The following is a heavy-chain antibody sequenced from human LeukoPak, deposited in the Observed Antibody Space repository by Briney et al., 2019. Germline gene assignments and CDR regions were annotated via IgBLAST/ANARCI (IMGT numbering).Heavy chain of an antibody. Sequence: ASVNVSCKASGYTFTGYYMHWVRQAPGQGLEWMGWINPNSGGTNYAQKFQGRVTMTRDTSISTAYMELSRLRSDDTAVYYCAAMDIVVVPAARDAFDIWGQGTMVTVSS. CDR1: GYTFTGYY. CDR3: AAMDIVVVPAARDAFDI. CDR2: INPNSGGT. J-gene: IGHJ3*02. D-gene: IGHD2-2*03. V-gene: IGHV1-2*02.